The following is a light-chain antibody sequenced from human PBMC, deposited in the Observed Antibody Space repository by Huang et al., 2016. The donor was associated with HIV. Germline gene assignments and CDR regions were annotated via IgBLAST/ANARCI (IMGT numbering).Light chain of an antibody. CDR2: GAS. V-gene: IGKV3-15*01. Sequence: EIVMTQSPATLSVSPGDRATLSCRASQSVTGNLAWYQHKPGQPPRLLIYGASTRAAGAAARFNASGSGTEFTLTINSLQSEDFAVYYCQQYNKWPRTFGPGTKVDVK. J-gene: IGKJ3*01. CDR1: QSVTGN. CDR3: QQYNKWPRT.